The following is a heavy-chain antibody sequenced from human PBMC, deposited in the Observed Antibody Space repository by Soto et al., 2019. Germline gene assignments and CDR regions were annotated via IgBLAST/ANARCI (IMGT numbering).Heavy chain of an antibody. CDR3: ARHPFKGMWLYQLPHYNSNYYYGMDV. D-gene: IGHD2-2*01. V-gene: IGHV4-39*01. J-gene: IGHJ6*02. CDR1: GGFISSSSYY. CDR2: IYDSGST. Sequence: NPSETLSFTCTVSGGFISSSSYYWGWIRQPPGKGLEWIGSIYDSGSTYYNPSLKSRVTISVDTSKNQFSLKLSSVTAADTAVYYCARHPFKGMWLYQLPHYNSNYYYGMDVWGQGTTVTVSS.